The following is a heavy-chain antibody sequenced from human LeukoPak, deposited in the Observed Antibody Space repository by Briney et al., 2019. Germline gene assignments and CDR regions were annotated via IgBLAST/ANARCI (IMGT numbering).Heavy chain of an antibody. CDR1: GYTFTSYY. D-gene: IGHD4-23*01. CDR2: INPSGGST. CDR3: ASGGSDYGGNSGLGY. V-gene: IGHV1-46*01. J-gene: IGHJ4*02. Sequence: ASVKVSCKASGYTFTSYYMHWVRQAPGQGLEWMGIINPSGGSTSYAQKFQGRVTMTRDTSTSTVYMELSSLRSEDTAVYYCASGGSDYGGNSGLGYWGQGTLVTVSS.